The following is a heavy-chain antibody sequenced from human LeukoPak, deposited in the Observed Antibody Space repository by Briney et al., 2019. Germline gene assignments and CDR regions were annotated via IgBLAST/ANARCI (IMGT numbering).Heavy chain of an antibody. Sequence: ASVKVSCKASGYTFTSYGTSWVRQAPGQGLEWMGWISGKNGNTNYAEKLQGRVTMTTDTSTSTAYMELRSLRSDDTAVYYCARDIFERWELLEDYWGQGTLVTVSS. CDR1: GYTFTSYG. J-gene: IGHJ4*02. CDR2: ISGKNGNT. V-gene: IGHV1-18*01. D-gene: IGHD1-26*01. CDR3: ARDIFERWELLEDY.